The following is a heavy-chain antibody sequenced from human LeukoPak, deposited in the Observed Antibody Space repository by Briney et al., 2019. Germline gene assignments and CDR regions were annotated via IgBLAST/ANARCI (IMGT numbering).Heavy chain of an antibody. V-gene: IGHV1-18*01. D-gene: IGHD2-2*01. CDR2: ISAYNGKT. CDR1: GYTFTSYG. J-gene: IGHJ5*02. Sequence: ASVKVSCKASGYTFTSYGISWVRQAPGQGLEWMGWISAYNGKTNYAQKFQGRVTMTTDTSTSTAYMELRSLRSDDAAVYYCARDLGDIVVVPAAISLPWGQGTLVTVSS. CDR3: ARDLGDIVVVPAAISLP.